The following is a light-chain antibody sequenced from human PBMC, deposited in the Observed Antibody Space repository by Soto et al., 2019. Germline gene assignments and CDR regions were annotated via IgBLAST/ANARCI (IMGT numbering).Light chain of an antibody. J-gene: IGLJ1*01. V-gene: IGLV2-14*03. CDR1: SSDVGAYNF. Sequence: QSVLTQPASVSGSPGLSITISCTGTSSDVGAYNFVSWYQQHPDKAPKLMIFDVSNRPSGVSNRFSGSKSGNTASLTISGLQSEDEAEYYCGSYTTSSNYVFGTGTKVIV. CDR2: DVS. CDR3: GSYTTSSNYV.